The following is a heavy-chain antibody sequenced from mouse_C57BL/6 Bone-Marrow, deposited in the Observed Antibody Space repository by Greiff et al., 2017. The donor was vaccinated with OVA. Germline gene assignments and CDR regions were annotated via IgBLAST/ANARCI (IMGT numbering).Heavy chain of an antibody. Sequence: VQLQQPGAELVKPGASVKVSCKASGYTFTSYWMHWVKQRPGQGLEWIGRIHPSDSDTNYNQKFKGKATLTVDKSSSTAYMQLSSLTSEDSAVYYCAMGYYGSSYVWFAYWDQGTLVTVSA. CDR3: AMGYYGSSYVWFAY. J-gene: IGHJ3*01. D-gene: IGHD1-1*01. V-gene: IGHV1-74*01. CDR1: GYTFTSYW. CDR2: IHPSDSDT.